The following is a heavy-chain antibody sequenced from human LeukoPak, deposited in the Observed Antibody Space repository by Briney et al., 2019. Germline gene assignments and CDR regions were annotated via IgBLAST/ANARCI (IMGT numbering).Heavy chain of an antibody. V-gene: IGHV3-23*01. CDR3: AKEGRSGSSWYEESAMGAPY. Sequence: ETLSLTCTVSGGSISSSSYYWGWIRQPPGKGLEWVSAISGSGGSTYYADSVRGRFTISRDNSKNTLYLQMNSLRAEDTAVYYCAKEGRSGSSWYEESAMGAPYWGQGTLVTVSS. CDR1: GGSISSSSYY. J-gene: IGHJ4*02. CDR2: ISGSGGST. D-gene: IGHD6-13*01.